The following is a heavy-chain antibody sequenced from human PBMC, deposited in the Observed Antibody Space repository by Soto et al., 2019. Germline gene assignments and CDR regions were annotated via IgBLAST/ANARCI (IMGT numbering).Heavy chain of an antibody. D-gene: IGHD5-12*01. Sequence: SETLSLTSAPSGCSIISSNWFSRVRQPPGKGLEWTGEIYHSGSTNYNPSLKSRVTISVDKSKNQFSLKLSSVTAADTAVYYCARVMDIVATIDEVGETLKYYYGMDVWGQGTTVTVSS. V-gene: IGHV4-4*02. J-gene: IGHJ6*02. CDR1: GCSIISSNW. CDR2: IYHSGST. CDR3: ARVMDIVATIDEVGETLKYYYGMDV.